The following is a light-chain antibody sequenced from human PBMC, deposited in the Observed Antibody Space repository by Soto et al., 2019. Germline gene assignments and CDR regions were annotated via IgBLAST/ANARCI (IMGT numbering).Light chain of an antibody. CDR3: QQYHNWPPYT. Sequence: EIVMTQSPAILSVSPGERATLSCRASQSVTTNVAWYQQKPGQAPRLLIYGASTRATGIPTRFSGSGSGTDFTLTISSLQSEDFAVYYCQQYHNWPPYTFGQGTKLEIK. CDR2: GAS. J-gene: IGKJ2*01. V-gene: IGKV3-15*01. CDR1: QSVTTN.